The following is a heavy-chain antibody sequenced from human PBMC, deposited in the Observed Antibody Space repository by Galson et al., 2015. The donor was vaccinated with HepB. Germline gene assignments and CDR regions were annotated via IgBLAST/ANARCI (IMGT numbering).Heavy chain of an antibody. Sequence: QSGAEVKKPGGSLKISCKASGYNFTIYWIAWVRQMPGKGLEWMGIIYPGDSDTRYSPSFQGQVTISVDKSITTAYLQWGSLKASDSAIYYCARRPSIVTARGGAFDIWGQGTLVTASS. D-gene: IGHD2-2*01. CDR1: GYNFTIYW. J-gene: IGHJ3*02. V-gene: IGHV5-51*03. CDR3: ARRPSIVTARGGAFDI. CDR2: IYPGDSDT.